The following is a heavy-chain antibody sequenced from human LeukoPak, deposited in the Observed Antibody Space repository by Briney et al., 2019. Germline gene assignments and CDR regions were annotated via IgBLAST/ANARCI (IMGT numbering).Heavy chain of an antibody. D-gene: IGHD6-19*01. Sequence: GGSLRLSCAASGFTFSSFAIHWVRQAPGKGLEWVAVTSYDGNNKQYADSVKGRFTISRDNSKHTLYLQMNSLRAEDTAVYYCARDRSIAVAGTGYDYWGQGTLVTVSS. CDR2: TSYDGNNK. CDR3: ARDRSIAVAGTGYDY. J-gene: IGHJ4*02. V-gene: IGHV3-30-3*01. CDR1: GFTFSSFA.